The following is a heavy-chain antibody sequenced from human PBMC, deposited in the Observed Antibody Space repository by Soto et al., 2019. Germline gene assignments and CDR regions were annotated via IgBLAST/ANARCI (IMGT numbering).Heavy chain of an antibody. Sequence: SETLSLTCAVYVGSFSGYDWSWIRQPPGKGLEWIGEINHSGSTNYNPSLKSRVTISVDTSKNQFSLKLSSVTAADTAVYYCARDEYCSGGRCYSVPGRFDPWGQGRLVTVSS. D-gene: IGHD2-15*01. J-gene: IGHJ5*02. CDR3: ARDEYCSGGRCYSVPGRFDP. V-gene: IGHV4-34*01. CDR1: VGSFSGYD. CDR2: INHSGST.